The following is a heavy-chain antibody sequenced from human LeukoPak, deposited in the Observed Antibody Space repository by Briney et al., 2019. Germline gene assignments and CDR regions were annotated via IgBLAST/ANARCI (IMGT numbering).Heavy chain of an antibody. CDR1: GFTFWTYW. J-gene: IGHJ2*01. V-gene: IGHV3-74*01. D-gene: IGHD3-10*01. CDR2: IHSTESYT. Sequence: GGSLRLSCEASGFTFWTYWMHWVRQAPGEGLVWVSRIHSTESYTPYADSVKGRFTISRDNAKNTLSLHMSSLRAEDTAIYYCVRETYGAGNRSFDLWGRGTLVVVSS. CDR3: VRETYGAGNRSFDL.